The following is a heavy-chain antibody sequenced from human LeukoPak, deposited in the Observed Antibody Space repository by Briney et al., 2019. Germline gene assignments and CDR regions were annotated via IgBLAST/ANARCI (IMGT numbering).Heavy chain of an antibody. Sequence: SETLSLTCTVSGYSIRSGDYWGWIRQPPGKGLEWIGNIYHSGSTYYNPSLKSRVTISVDTSKNQFSLKLSSVTAADTAVYYCARLKYYYDSSGYRAEYFQHWGQGTLVTVSS. CDR2: IYHSGST. D-gene: IGHD3-22*01. CDR3: ARLKYYYDSSGYRAEYFQH. CDR1: GYSIRSGDY. V-gene: IGHV4-38-2*02. J-gene: IGHJ1*01.